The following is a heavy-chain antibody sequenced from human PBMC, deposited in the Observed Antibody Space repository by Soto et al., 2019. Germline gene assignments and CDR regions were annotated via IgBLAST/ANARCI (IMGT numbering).Heavy chain of an antibody. Sequence: LGGSLRLSCAASGFTFSDYYMSWIRQAPGKGLEWVSYISSSGSTIYYADSVKGRFTISRDNAKNSLYLQMNSLRAEDTAVYYCARSLADDYGDYGLNWGQGTLVTVSS. CDR3: ARSLADDYGDYGLN. D-gene: IGHD4-17*01. CDR2: ISSSGSTI. V-gene: IGHV3-11*01. J-gene: IGHJ4*02. CDR1: GFTFSDYY.